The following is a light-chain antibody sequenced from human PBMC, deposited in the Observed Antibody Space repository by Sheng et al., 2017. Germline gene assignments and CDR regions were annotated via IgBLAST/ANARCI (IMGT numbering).Light chain of an antibody. CDR3: QQYMSSPLT. V-gene: IGKV3-20*01. CDR1: QNINTRY. J-gene: IGKJ4*01. CDR2: STS. Sequence: EIVMTQSPATLSVSPRERATLSCRASQNINTRYFAWYRQKPGQAPRLLIYSTSTRATGIPDRFSGSGSGTDFALTISRLEPEDFAVYYCQQYMSSPLTFGGGTKVEIQ.